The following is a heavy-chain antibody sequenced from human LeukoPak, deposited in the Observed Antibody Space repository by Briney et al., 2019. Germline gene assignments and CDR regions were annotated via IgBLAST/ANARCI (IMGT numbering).Heavy chain of an antibody. Sequence: PSETLSLTCTVSGGSISSSSYYWGWIRQPPGKGLEWIGSIYYSGSTYYNPSLKSRVTISVNTSKNQFSLKLSSVTAADTAVYYCASFRIAAAGMNYYYYYGMDVWGQGTTVTVSS. CDR2: IYYSGST. V-gene: IGHV4-39*01. CDR3: ASFRIAAAGMNYYYYYGMDV. D-gene: IGHD6-13*01. CDR1: GGSISSSSYY. J-gene: IGHJ6*02.